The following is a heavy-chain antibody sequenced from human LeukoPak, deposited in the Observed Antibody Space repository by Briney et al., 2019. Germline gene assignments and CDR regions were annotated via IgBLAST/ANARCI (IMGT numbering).Heavy chain of an antibody. V-gene: IGHV3-21*01. Sequence: PGGSLRLSCAASGFTFSSHSMNWVRQAPGKGLEWVSSISSSSSYIYYADSVKGRFTISRDNAKNSLYLQMNSLRAEDTAVYYCARDYSQLSWFDPWGQGTLVTVSS. D-gene: IGHD6-6*01. J-gene: IGHJ5*02. CDR2: ISSSSSYI. CDR3: ARDYSQLSWFDP. CDR1: GFTFSSHS.